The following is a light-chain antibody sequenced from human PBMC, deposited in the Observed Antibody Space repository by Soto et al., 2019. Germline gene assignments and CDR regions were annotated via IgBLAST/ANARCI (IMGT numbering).Light chain of an antibody. CDR1: SSDVGAYDY. Sequence: QSVLTQPASVSGSPGQSITISCTGTSSDVGAYDYVSWYQQHPGKAPKLMIYDVRYRPSGVSNRFSGSKSGNTASLTISGLQTEDEGDYYCTSYTTSSTLAVFGGGTKVTVL. V-gene: IGLV2-14*03. CDR3: TSYTTSSTLAV. CDR2: DVR. J-gene: IGLJ2*01.